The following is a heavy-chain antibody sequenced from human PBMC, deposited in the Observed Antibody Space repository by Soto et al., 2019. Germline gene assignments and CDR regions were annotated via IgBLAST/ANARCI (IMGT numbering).Heavy chain of an antibody. CDR2: INAGNGNT. CDR3: ASGFCSSTSCYKHYYYYGMDF. D-gene: IGHD2-2*02. CDR1: GYTFTSYA. Sequence: ASVKVSCKASGYTFTSYAMHWVRQAPGQRLEWMGWINAGNGNTKYSQKFQGRVTITADKSTSTAYMELGSLRSEDTAVYYCASGFCSSTSCYKHYYYYGMDFWGQGTTVTVSS. J-gene: IGHJ6*02. V-gene: IGHV1-3*01.